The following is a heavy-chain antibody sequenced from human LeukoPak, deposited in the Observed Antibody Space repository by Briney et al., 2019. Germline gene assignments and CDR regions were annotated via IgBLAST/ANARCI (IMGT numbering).Heavy chain of an antibody. CDR2: ISSSSSYI. Sequence: GGSLRLSCAASGFTFSSYSMNWVRQAPGKGLEGVSSISSSSSYIYYADSVKGRFTISRDNAKNSLYLQIHSLRAEDTAVYYCARDWYNNSDAFDIWGQGTMVTVSS. V-gene: IGHV3-21*01. J-gene: IGHJ3*02. D-gene: IGHD4-11*01. CDR1: GFTFSSYS. CDR3: ARDWYNNSDAFDI.